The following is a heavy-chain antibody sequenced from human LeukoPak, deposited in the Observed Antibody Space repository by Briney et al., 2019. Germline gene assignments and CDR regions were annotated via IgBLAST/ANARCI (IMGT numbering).Heavy chain of an antibody. J-gene: IGHJ4*02. CDR3: AKDNGYSYGRSFDY. CDR2: ISWNSGDI. V-gene: IGHV3-9*01. CDR1: GFTFSNSA. Sequence: GGSLRLSCAASGFTFSNSAMSWVRQAPGKGLEWVSGISWNSGDIGYADSVKGRFTIPRDNVKNSLYLQMNSLRPEDTALYYCAKDNGYSYGRSFDYRGQGTLVTVSS. D-gene: IGHD5-18*01.